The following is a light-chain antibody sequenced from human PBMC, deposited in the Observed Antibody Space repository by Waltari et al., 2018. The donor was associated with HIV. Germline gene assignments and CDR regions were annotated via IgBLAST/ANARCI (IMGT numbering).Light chain of an antibody. CDR3: QQYGSSPLT. Sequence: EIVLTQSPGTLSLSPGERATLSCRGSQSVSSSYLAWYQQKPGQAPRLLIDSASSRATCIPDRFSGSGSGTDFTLTISRLEPEDFAVYYCQQYGSSPLTFGGGTKVEIK. CDR1: QSVSSSY. J-gene: IGKJ4*01. CDR2: SAS. V-gene: IGKV3-20*01.